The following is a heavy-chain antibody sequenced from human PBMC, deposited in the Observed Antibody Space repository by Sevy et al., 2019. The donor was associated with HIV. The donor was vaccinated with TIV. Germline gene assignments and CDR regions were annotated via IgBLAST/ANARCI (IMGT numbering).Heavy chain of an antibody. CDR3: ATGIRSSWSDSYFDY. CDR1: GFTFSDYY. V-gene: IGHV3-11*01. Sequence: GGSLRLSCAASGFTFSDYYMCWIRQAPGTGLEWVSYISSSGSTIYYADSVKGRFTISRDNAKNSLYLQMNSLRAEDTAVYYCATGIRSSWSDSYFDYWGQGTLVTVSS. CDR2: ISSSGSTI. J-gene: IGHJ4*02. D-gene: IGHD6-13*01.